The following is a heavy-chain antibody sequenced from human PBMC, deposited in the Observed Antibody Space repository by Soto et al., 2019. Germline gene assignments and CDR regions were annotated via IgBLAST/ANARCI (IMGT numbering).Heavy chain of an antibody. V-gene: IGHV4-31*03. J-gene: IGHJ5*02. CDR3: ARVQPYDYGANTGWLDP. D-gene: IGHD4-17*01. CDR1: GGSISSGGYY. CDR2: TFYSGAT. Sequence: QVQLQESGPGRVNPSQTLSLTCTVSGGSISSGGYYWSWIRQHPGKGLGWIGYTFYSGATYYNPSLKSRTIISVDTSKNQFSLTLTSLTAADTAVYYCARVQPYDYGANTGWLDPWGQGTLVTVSS.